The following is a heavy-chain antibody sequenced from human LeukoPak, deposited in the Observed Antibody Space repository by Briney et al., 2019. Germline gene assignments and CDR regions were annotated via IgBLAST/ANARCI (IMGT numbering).Heavy chain of an antibody. Sequence: GGSLRLSCAASRFTFSSYSMNWVRQAPGKGLEWVSSISSSSSYIYYADSVKGRFTISRDNAKNSLYLQMNSLRAEDTALYYCAKGPRSGYSSTPGFDPWGQGTLVTVSS. D-gene: IGHD6-13*01. V-gene: IGHV3-21*04. J-gene: IGHJ5*02. CDR1: RFTFSSYS. CDR2: ISSSSSYI. CDR3: AKGPRSGYSSTPGFDP.